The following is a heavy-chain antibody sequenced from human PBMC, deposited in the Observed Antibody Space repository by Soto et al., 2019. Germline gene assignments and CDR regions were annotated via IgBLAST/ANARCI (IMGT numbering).Heavy chain of an antibody. CDR1: GGTFSSYA. Sequence: QVQLVQSGAEVKKPGSSVKVSCKASGGTFSSYAISWVRQAPGQGLEWMGGIIPIFGTANYAQKFQGRVTTTANESTSAVSMELSSPTSEDTAVYYCARDKLVEEQQVLWYFDLWGRGTLVTVSS. V-gene: IGHV1-69*12. CDR3: ARDKLVEEQQVLWYFDL. D-gene: IGHD6-13*01. J-gene: IGHJ2*01. CDR2: IIPIFGTA.